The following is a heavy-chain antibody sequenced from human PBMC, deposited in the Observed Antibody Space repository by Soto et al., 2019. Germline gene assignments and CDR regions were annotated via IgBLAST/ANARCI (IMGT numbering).Heavy chain of an antibody. CDR1: GGSISTSSYY. CDR3: ARLIAAAGGNRAY. Sequence: QLQLQESGPGLVKPSETLSLTCTVSGGSISTSSYYWGWIRQPPGKGLGWIGSIYYSGSTYYNPSLKSRVTISADTSKNQFSRKLSSVTAADTAVYYCARLIAAAGGNRAYWGQGTLVTVSS. CDR2: IYYSGST. D-gene: IGHD6-13*01. V-gene: IGHV4-39*01. J-gene: IGHJ4*02.